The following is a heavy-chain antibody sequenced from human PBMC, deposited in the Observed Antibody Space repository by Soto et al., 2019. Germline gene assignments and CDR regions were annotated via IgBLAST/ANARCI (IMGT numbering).Heavy chain of an antibody. CDR3: AREVYGDSRGAFNI. D-gene: IGHD4-17*01. CDR2: ISAYNGNT. CDR1: GYNFTSYG. J-gene: IGHJ3*02. V-gene: IGHV1-18*01. Sequence: QVQLGQSGADVKKPGASVKVSCKASGYNFTSYGISWVRQAPVQGLEWMGWISAYNGNTNYAQKLQGRVTMTIDTSTSTAYMELMSLRSDGTAVYYCAREVYGDSRGAFNIWGQGKMVTVS.